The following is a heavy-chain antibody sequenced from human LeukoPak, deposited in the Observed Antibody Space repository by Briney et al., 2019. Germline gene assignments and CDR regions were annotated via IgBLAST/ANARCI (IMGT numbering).Heavy chain of an antibody. CDR1: GGTFSSYA. V-gene: IGHV1-69*13. D-gene: IGHD3-16*02. J-gene: IGHJ3*02. CDR3: ASQGYVWGSYRSIDDAFDI. CDR2: IIPIFGTA. Sequence: SVKVSCKASGGTFSSYAISWVRQAPGQGLEWMGGIIPIFGTANYAQKFQGRVTITADESTSTAYMELSSLRSEDTAVHYCASQGYVWGSYRSIDDAFDIWGQGTMVTVSS.